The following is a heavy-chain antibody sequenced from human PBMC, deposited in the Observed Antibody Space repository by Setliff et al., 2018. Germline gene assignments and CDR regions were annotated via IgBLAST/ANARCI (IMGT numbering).Heavy chain of an antibody. J-gene: IGHJ4*02. CDR1: GYTFTSYG. CDR3: ARTYCGGDCYPSPFDY. V-gene: IGHV1-18*01. D-gene: IGHD2-21*02. CDR2: ISAYNGNT. Sequence: ASVKVSCKASGYTFTSYGISWVRQAPGQGLEWMGWISAYNGNTDYAQKLQGRVTMTTDTSTSTAYMELRSLRSDDTAVYYCARTYCGGDCYPSPFDYWGQGTLVTVSS.